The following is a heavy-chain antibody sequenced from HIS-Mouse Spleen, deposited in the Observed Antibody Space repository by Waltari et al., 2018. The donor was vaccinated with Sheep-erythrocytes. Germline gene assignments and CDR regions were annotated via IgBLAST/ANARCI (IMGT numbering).Heavy chain of an antibody. CDR2: ISSSSSYI. Sequence: LVESGGSLRLSCAASGFTFSSYSINWVRQAPGKGLEWVSSISSSSSYIYYADSVKGRFTISRDNAKNSLYLQMNSLRAEDTAVYYCARDTGTDAFDIWGQGTMVTVSS. J-gene: IGHJ3*02. D-gene: IGHD1-1*01. CDR1: GFTFSSYS. CDR3: ARDTGTDAFDI. V-gene: IGHV3-21*01.